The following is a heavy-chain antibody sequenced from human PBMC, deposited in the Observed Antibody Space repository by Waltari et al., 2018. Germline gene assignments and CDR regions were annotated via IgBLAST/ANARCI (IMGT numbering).Heavy chain of an antibody. D-gene: IGHD3-10*01. CDR1: GYTFTTYG. V-gene: IGHV1-18*01. J-gene: IGHJ4*02. Sequence: QVQLVQSEAEVKKPGASVKVSCKASGYTFTTYGISWVRQAPGQGLEGLGWISADNGNTYYAQKFQGRVTMTTDTSASTVYMELRSLRSYDTGVYYCARDWSGYWGQGTLVTVSS. CDR2: ISADNGNT. CDR3: ARDWSGY.